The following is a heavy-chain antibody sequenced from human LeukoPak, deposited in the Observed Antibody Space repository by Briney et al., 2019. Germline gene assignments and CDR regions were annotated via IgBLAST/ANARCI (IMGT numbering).Heavy chain of an antibody. CDR3: ARCPDSSITNWFDH. CDR1: GFTFSSYS. CDR2: ISSSSSYI. D-gene: IGHD3-22*01. J-gene: IGHJ5*02. V-gene: IGHV3-21*01. Sequence: KSGVSLRLSCAASGFTFSSYSMIGVRQAPGKGLVWVSSISSSSSYIYFAGSMKGRFTISRENAKNSLYLQMNSLRAEDTAVYYCARCPDSSITNWFDHWGQGTLVTVSS.